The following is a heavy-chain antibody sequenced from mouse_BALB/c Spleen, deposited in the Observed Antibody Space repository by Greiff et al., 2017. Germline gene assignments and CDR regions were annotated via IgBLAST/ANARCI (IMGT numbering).Heavy chain of an antibody. CDR1: GFTFSSYA. V-gene: IGHV5-6-5*01. CDR3: ARGEGSYYLDY. J-gene: IGHJ2*01. Sequence: EVHLVESGGGLVKPGGSLKLSCAASGFTFSSYAMSWVRQTPEKRLEWVASISSGGSTYYPDSVKGRFTISRDNARNILYLQMSSLRSEDTAMYYCARGEGSYYLDYWGQGTTLTVSS. D-gene: IGHD1-1*01. CDR2: ISSGGST.